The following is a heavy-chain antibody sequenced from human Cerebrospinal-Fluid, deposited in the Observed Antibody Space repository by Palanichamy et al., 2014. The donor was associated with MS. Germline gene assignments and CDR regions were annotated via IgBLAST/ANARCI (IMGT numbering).Heavy chain of an antibody. CDR1: GGSISSYY. J-gene: IGHJ4*02. D-gene: IGHD6-19*01. CDR2: IYYSGST. CDR3: ARVRSGWYYFDY. V-gene: IGHV4-59*01. Sequence: QVQLQESGQGLVKPSETLSLTCTVSGGSISSYYWSWIRQPPGKGLEWIGYIYYSGSTNYNPSLKSRVTISVDTSKNQFSLKLSSVTAADTAFYYCARVRSGWYYFDYWGQGTLLTVSS.